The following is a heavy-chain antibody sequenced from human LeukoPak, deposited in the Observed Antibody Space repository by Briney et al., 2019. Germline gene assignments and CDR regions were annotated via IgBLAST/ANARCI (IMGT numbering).Heavy chain of an antibody. V-gene: IGHV1-2*06. Sequence: ASVKVSCKASGYTFTGYYMHWVRQAPGQGLEWMGRINPNSGGTNYARKSQGRVTMTRDTSISTAYMELSRLRSDDTAVYYCARESCTNGVCYTYYFQHWGQGTLVTVSS. CDR1: GYTFTGYY. CDR2: INPNSGGT. J-gene: IGHJ1*01. D-gene: IGHD2-8*01. CDR3: ARESCTNGVCYTYYFQH.